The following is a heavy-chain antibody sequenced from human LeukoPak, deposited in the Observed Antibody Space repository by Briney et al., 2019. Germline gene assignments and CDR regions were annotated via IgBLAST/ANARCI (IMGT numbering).Heavy chain of an antibody. V-gene: IGHV5-51*01. J-gene: IGHJ3*02. CDR3: ARSITILGVVYAFDI. CDR1: GYSFTSYW. Sequence: GDSLKISCQGSGYSFTSYWIGWVRQMPGKGLEWMGIIYPGDSDTRYSPSFQGQITISAAKSISTAYLQWSSLKASDTAMYYCARSITILGVVYAFDIWGQGTMVTVSS. D-gene: IGHD3-3*01. CDR2: IYPGDSDT.